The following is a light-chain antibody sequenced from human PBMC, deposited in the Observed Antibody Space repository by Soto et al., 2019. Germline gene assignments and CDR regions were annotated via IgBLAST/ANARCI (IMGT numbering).Light chain of an antibody. Sequence: EIVLTQSPGTLSLSPGERATLSCRAIQSVSSIYLAWYQQKPGQAPRLLIYGASSRATGIPDRFSGSGSGTVFTLTISRLEPEDFALYYCQQYGNSPLITFGQGTKVDIK. J-gene: IGKJ1*01. CDR2: GAS. V-gene: IGKV3-20*01. CDR3: QQYGNSPLIT. CDR1: QSVSSIY.